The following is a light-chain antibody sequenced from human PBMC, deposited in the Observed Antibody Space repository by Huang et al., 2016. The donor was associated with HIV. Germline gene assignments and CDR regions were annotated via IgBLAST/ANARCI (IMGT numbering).Light chain of an antibody. J-gene: IGKJ2*01. CDR1: QTISTW. Sequence: DIQMTQSPSTLSASVGDRVTITCRASQTISTWLAWYQQKPGRAPKLLIHKASTLESGGPSRFSGSGSGTEFTLTSSRLQPDDYATYYCQQYNTYSYTFGQRTKLEIK. V-gene: IGKV1-5*03. CDR3: QQYNTYSYT. CDR2: KAS.